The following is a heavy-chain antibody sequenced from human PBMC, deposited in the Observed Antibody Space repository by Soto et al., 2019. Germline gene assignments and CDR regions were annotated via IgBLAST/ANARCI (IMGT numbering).Heavy chain of an antibody. CDR1: GFTFSDYY. D-gene: IGHD6-6*01. Sequence: PGGSLRLSCAASGFTFSDYYMSWIRQAPGKGLEWVSYISSSGSTIYYADSVKGRFTISRDNAKNSLYLQMNSLRAEDTALYYCAKDDKYSSSSHFDYWGQGTLVTVSS. V-gene: IGHV3-11*01. CDR2: ISSSGSTI. J-gene: IGHJ4*02. CDR3: AKDDKYSSSSHFDY.